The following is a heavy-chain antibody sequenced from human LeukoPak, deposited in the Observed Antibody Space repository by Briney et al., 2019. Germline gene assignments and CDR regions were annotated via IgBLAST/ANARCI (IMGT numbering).Heavy chain of an antibody. CDR2: ISGSGGST. V-gene: IGHV3-23*01. Sequence: GGSLRLSCAASGFTFSTYWMSWVRQAPGKGLEWVSAISGSGGSTYYADSVKGRFTISRDNSKNTLYLQMNSLRAEDTAVYYCAKSDGDSSGWYGFWYFDLWGRGTLVTVSS. CDR3: AKSDGDSSGWYGFWYFDL. D-gene: IGHD6-19*01. CDR1: GFTFSTYW. J-gene: IGHJ2*01.